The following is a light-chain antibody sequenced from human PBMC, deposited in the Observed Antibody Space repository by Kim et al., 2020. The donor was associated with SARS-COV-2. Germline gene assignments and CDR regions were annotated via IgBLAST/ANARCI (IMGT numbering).Light chain of an antibody. CDR1: SSDVGSYNL. J-gene: IGLJ1*01. CDR2: EGS. CDR3: CSYAGSSTYV. V-gene: IGLV2-23*01. Sequence: QSITISCTGTSSDVGSYNLVSWYQKHPGKAPKLMIYEGSKRPSGVSNRFSGSKSGNTASLTISGLQAEDEADYYCCSYAGSSTYVFGTGTKVTVL.